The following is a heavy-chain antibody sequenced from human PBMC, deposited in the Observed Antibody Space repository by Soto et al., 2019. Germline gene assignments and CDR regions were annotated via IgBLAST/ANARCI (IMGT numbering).Heavy chain of an antibody. V-gene: IGHV3-23*01. Sequence: GGSLRLSCAASGFTFSSYAMSWVRQAPGKGLEWVSATSGSGGSTYYADSVKGRFTISRDNSKNTLYLQMNSLRAEDTAVYYCAKAFYSSSSVGSHYYYGMDVWGQGTTVTVSS. CDR1: GFTFSSYA. D-gene: IGHD6-6*01. CDR3: AKAFYSSSSVGSHYYYGMDV. CDR2: TSGSGGST. J-gene: IGHJ6*02.